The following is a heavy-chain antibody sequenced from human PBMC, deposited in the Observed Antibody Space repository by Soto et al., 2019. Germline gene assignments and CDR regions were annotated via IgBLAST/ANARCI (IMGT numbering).Heavy chain of an antibody. V-gene: IGHV1-8*01. D-gene: IGHD3-3*01. CDR1: GYTFTSYD. CDR3: ARLHISNYDFWSGYRGGYYFDY. CDR2: MNPNSGST. Sequence: GASVKVSCKASGYTFTSYDINWVRQATGQGLEWMGWMNPNSGSTGYAQKFQGRVTMTRNTSISTAYMELSSLRSEDTAVYYCARLHISNYDFWSGYRGGYYFDYWGQGTLVTVSS. J-gene: IGHJ4*02.